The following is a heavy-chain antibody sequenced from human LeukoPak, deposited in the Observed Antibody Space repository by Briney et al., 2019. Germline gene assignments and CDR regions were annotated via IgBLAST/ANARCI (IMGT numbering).Heavy chain of an antibody. Sequence: GGSLRLSCAASGFTVSSNYMSWVRPAPGGGLEGVAVIYSGGSTYYADSVKGRFTISRDNSKNALYLQMDSLRAEHTAVYYCARLVYSYGCNCFDYWGQGTLVTVSS. J-gene: IGHJ4*02. V-gene: IGHV3-53*01. CDR2: IYSGGST. CDR3: ARLVYSYGCNCFDY. CDR1: GFTVSSNY. D-gene: IGHD5-18*01.